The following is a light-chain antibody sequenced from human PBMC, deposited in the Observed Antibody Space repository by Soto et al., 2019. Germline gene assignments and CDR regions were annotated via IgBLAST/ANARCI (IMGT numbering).Light chain of an antibody. V-gene: IGKV3-20*01. Sequence: EIVLTQSPGTLSLSPGERATLSCRASQSVSSTYLAWYQQKPGQAPRLLIYGASSRATGIPDRFSGSGSGTDFMLTISRLEPEDVAMYYCQQYGSSWTFGQGTKVEIK. CDR3: QQYGSSWT. CDR2: GAS. CDR1: QSVSSTY. J-gene: IGKJ1*01.